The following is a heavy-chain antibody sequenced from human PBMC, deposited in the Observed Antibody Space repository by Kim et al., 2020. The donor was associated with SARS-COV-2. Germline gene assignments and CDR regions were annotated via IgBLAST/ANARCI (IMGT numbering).Heavy chain of an antibody. CDR1: GGSISSGGYS. D-gene: IGHD3-10*01. Sequence: SETLSLTCAVSGGSISSGGYSWSWIPQPPGKGLEWIGYIYYSGSTYYNPSLKSRVTISVDRTKNQFSLKLSSVTAADTAVYYCARRTRGRGVYYYYDYG. J-gene: IGHJ6*01. CDR2: IYYSGST. V-gene: IGHV4-30-2*01. CDR3: ARRTRGRGVYYYYDYG.